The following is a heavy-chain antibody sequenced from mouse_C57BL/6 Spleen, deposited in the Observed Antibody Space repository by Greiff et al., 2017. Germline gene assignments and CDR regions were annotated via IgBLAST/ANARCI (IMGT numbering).Heavy chain of an antibody. V-gene: IGHV5-17*01. J-gene: IGHJ1*03. CDR2: ISSGSSTI. CDR3: ARTYGSKDWYFDV. CDR1: GFTFSDYG. Sequence: EVKLVESGGGLVKPGGSLKLSCAASGFTFSDYGMHWVRQAPEKGLEWVAYISSGSSTIYYADTVKGRFTISRDNAKNTLFLQMTSLRSEDTAMYYCARTYGSKDWYFDVWGTGTTVTVSS. D-gene: IGHD1-1*01.